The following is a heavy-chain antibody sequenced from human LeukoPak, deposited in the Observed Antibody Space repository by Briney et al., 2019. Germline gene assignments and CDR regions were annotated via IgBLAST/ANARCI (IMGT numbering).Heavy chain of an antibody. Sequence: GESLKISFKGAGFTFTYSWIAWVRRMPGKGLEWMGSIYPGDSDTRYSPSFQGQVTISADTSISTAYLQWSSLKASDTAMYYRARSDYGGNSGGIDSWGQGTLVTVSS. CDR3: ARSDYGGNSGGIDS. D-gene: IGHD4-23*01. V-gene: IGHV5-51*01. CDR1: GFTFTYSW. CDR2: IYPGDSDT. J-gene: IGHJ4*02.